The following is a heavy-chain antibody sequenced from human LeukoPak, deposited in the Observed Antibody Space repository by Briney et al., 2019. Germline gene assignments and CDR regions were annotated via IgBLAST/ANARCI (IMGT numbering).Heavy chain of an antibody. D-gene: IGHD3-3*01. Sequence: LTGGSLRLSCAASGFTLSSYSMNWVRQAPGKGLEWVSYISSSSSTIYYADSVKGRFTISRDNAKNSLYLQMNSLRDEDTAVYYCARGALRFLEWLSWLDYWGQGTLVTVSS. CDR2: ISSSSSTI. J-gene: IGHJ4*02. CDR1: GFTLSSYS. CDR3: ARGALRFLEWLSWLDY. V-gene: IGHV3-48*02.